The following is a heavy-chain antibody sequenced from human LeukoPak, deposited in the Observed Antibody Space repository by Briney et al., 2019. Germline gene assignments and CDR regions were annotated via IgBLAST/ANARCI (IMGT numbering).Heavy chain of an antibody. CDR3: ARKNTQDAFDI. Sequence: GGSLRLSCATSGFTFSNYEMSWVRQTPGKGLEWVSYISSSGSSTYYADSVKGRFTISRDNAKSSLCLQMDSLRAEDTAVYFCARKNTQDAFDIWGQGTMVTVSS. CDR2: ISSSGSST. D-gene: IGHD2-15*01. J-gene: IGHJ3*02. V-gene: IGHV3-48*03. CDR1: GFTFSNYE.